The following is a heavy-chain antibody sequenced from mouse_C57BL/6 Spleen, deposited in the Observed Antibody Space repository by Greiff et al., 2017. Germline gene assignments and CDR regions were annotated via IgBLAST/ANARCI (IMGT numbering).Heavy chain of an antibody. D-gene: IGHD1-2*01. CDR3: AIIGGYFDY. CDR2: IDPSDSYT. V-gene: IGHV1-69*01. Sequence: QVQLQQSGAELVMPGASVKLSCKASGYTFTSYWMHWVKQRPGQGLEWIGEIDPSDSYTNYNQKFKGKSTLTVDKSSSTAYMQLSSLTSEDSAVYYCAIIGGYFDYWGQGTTLTVSS. J-gene: IGHJ2*01. CDR1: GYTFTSYW.